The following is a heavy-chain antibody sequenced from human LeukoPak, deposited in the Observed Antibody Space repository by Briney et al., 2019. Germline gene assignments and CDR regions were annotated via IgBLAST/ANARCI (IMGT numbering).Heavy chain of an antibody. D-gene: IGHD2-2*01. CDR2: INTNTGNP. CDR1: GYTFTSYA. CDR3: ARVNYCSSTSCYVGRNWFDP. V-gene: IGHV7-4-1*02. Sequence: GASVKVSCKASGYTFTSYAMNWVRQAPGQGLEWMGWINTNTGNPTYAQGFTGRFVFSLDTSVSTAYLQISSLKAEDTAVYYCARVNYCSSTSCYVGRNWFDPWGQGTLVTVSS. J-gene: IGHJ5*02.